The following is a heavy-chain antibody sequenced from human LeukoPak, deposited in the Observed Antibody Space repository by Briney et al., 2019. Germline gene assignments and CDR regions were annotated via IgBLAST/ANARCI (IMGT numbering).Heavy chain of an antibody. CDR2: INPNSGGT. J-gene: IGHJ3*02. Sequence: ASVKVSCKASGYTFTGYYMHWVRQAPGQGLEWMGWINPNSGGTNYAQKFQGRVTMTRDTSISTAYMELGRLRSDDTAVYYCARGLATAGDDAFDIWGQGTMVTVSS. D-gene: IGHD5-12*01. CDR1: GYTFTGYY. CDR3: ARGLATAGDDAFDI. V-gene: IGHV1-2*02.